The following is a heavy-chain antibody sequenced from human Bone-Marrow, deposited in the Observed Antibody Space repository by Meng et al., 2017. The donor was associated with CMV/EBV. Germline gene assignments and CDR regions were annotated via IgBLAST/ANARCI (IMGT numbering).Heavy chain of an antibody. D-gene: IGHD3-22*01. J-gene: IGHJ4*02. CDR3: AKERYYYDSSGPGVDY. Sequence: GESLKISCAASGFTFNTYSMNWVRQAPGKGPEWVSYISSSGTTIYYADSVKGRFTISRDNSKNTLYLQMNSLRAEDTAVYYCAKERYYYDSSGPGVDYWGQGTLVSVSS. CDR2: ISSSGTTI. CDR1: GFTFNTYS. V-gene: IGHV3-48*01.